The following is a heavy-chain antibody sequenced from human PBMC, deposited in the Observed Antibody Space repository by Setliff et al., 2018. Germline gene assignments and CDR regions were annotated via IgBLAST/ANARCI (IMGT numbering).Heavy chain of an antibody. CDR3: ARDQFRNSGGLYS. J-gene: IGHJ5*02. V-gene: IGHV3-11*04. Sequence: PGGSLRLSCAVSGFTFSDYYMSWIRQAPGKGLEWVSYITNSGGTIYYADSVKGRFTISRDNAKNSLFLQMNSLRAEDTALYYCARDQFRNSGGLYSWGQGTLVTVSS. CDR2: ITNSGGTI. CDR1: GFTFSDYY. D-gene: IGHD1-7*01.